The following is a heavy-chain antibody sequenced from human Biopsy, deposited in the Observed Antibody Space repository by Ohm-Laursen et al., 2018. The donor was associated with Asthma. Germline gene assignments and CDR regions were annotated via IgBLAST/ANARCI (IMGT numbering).Heavy chain of an antibody. CDR3: ASDFPKDYVRYNFQF. CDR1: GYSLTDLS. Sequence: ASVKVSCKISGYSLTDLSMHWVRQAPGQGLEWMGGHDHEEGGTVNARRFQGGVTMTEDTSTDTAYMELSSLSSDDTAVYYCASDFPKDYVRYNFQFWGQGTLVTVSS. V-gene: IGHV1-24*01. D-gene: IGHD4-17*01. J-gene: IGHJ4*02. CDR2: HDHEEGGT.